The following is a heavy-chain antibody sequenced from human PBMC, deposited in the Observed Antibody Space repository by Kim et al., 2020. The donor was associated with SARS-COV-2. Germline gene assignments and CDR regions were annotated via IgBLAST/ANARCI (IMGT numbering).Heavy chain of an antibody. D-gene: IGHD3-3*01. J-gene: IGHJ3*02. CDR3: ARMENDTDAFDI. Sequence: SETLSLTCTVSVGSISSSSYYWGWIRQPPGKGLEWIGSIYYSGSTYYNPYLKSRVTISVDTAKNQFSLKLSSVTAADTAVYYCARMENDTDAFDIWGQGTMLNVSS. V-gene: IGHV4-39*07. CDR1: VGSISSSSYY. CDR2: IYYSGST.